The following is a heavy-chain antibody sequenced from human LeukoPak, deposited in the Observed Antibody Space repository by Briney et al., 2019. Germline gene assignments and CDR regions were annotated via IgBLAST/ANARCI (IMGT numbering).Heavy chain of an antibody. CDR2: IIPILGIA. CDR1: GGTFSSYT. CDR3: ARLTVTLYSYGSARDDY. D-gene: IGHD5-18*01. Sequence: SVKVSCKASGGTFSSYTISWVRQAPGQGLEWMGRIIPILGIANYAQKFQGRVTITADKSTSTAYMELSSLRSEDTAVYCCARLTVTLYSYGSARDDYWGQGTLVTVSS. J-gene: IGHJ4*02. V-gene: IGHV1-69*02.